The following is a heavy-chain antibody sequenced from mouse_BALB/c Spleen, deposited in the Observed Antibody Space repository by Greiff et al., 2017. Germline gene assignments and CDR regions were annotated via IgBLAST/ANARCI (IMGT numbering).Heavy chain of an antibody. Sequence: QVQLKQSGPGLVAPSQSLSITCTVSGFSLTSYGVHWVRQPPGKGLEWLGVIWAGGSTNYNSALMSRLSISKDNSKSQVFLKMNSLQTDETAMYYGARDSYYYGTYYFDYWGQGTTLTVSS. J-gene: IGHJ2*01. V-gene: IGHV2-9*02. CDR2: IWAGGST. D-gene: IGHD1-1*01. CDR1: GFSLTSYG. CDR3: ARDSYYYGTYYFDY.